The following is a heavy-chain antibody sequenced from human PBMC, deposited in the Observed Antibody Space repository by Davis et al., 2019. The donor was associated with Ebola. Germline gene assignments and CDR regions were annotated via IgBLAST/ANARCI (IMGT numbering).Heavy chain of an antibody. J-gene: IGHJ6*02. CDR3: ARQDLWFGGYYYYGMDV. D-gene: IGHD3-10*01. CDR2: IKQDGSEK. V-gene: IGHV3-7*03. Sequence: GGSLRLSCAASGFTFSSYWMSWVRQAPGKGLEWVANIKQDGSEKYYVDSVKGRFTISRDNAKNSLYLQMNSLRAEDTAVYYCARQDLWFGGYYYYGMDVWGQGTTVTVSS. CDR1: GFTFSSYW.